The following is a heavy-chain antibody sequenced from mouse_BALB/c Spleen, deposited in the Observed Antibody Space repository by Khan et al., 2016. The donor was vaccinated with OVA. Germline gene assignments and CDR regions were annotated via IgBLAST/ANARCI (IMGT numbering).Heavy chain of an antibody. D-gene: IGHD1-1*01. CDR2: ISYSGST. J-gene: IGHJ1*01. V-gene: IGHV3-2*02. CDR1: GYSITSDYA. Sequence: EVQLQESGPGLVKPSQSLSLTCTVTGYSITSDYAWNWIRQFPGNKLDWMGYISYSGSTSYHPSLKSRISITRDTSKNQFFLQLNSVTTEDTATYNGAGRECYGNWYFDDWGAGATVTVSS. CDR3: AGRECYGNWYFDD.